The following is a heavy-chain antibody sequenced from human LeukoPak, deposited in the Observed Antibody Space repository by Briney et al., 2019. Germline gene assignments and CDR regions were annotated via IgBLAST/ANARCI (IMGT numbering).Heavy chain of an antibody. Sequence: SETLFLTCAVSGYSISSGYYWGWIRQPPGKGLEWIGSIYHSGSTYYNPSLKSRVTMSVDTSKNQFSLKLSSVTAADTAVYYCARYHELLWFGESYNWFDPWGQGTLVTVSS. J-gene: IGHJ5*02. V-gene: IGHV4-38-2*01. CDR1: GYSISSGYY. CDR2: IYHSGST. D-gene: IGHD3-10*01. CDR3: ARYHELLWFGESYNWFDP.